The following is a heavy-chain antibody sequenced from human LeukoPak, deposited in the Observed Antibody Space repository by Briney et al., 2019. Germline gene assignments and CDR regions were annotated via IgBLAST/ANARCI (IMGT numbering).Heavy chain of an antibody. CDR1: GFTFSTYW. D-gene: IGHD3-22*01. CDR3: ASSTFAVVVSNFDY. V-gene: IGHV3-53*01. J-gene: IGHJ4*02. CDR2: IYSGGST. Sequence: PGGSLRLSCAASGFTFSTYWMSWVRQAPGKGLEWVSVIYSGGSTYYADSVKGRFAISRDNSKNTLYLQMNSLRAEDTAVYYCASSTFAVVVSNFDYWGQGTLVTVSS.